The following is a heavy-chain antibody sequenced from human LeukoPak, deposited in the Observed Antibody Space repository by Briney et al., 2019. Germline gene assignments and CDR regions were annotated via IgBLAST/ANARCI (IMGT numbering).Heavy chain of an antibody. CDR1: AFSFSSFA. CDR3: ARGASMVRGDFLPYFDY. Sequence: GGSLRLSCAASAFSFSSFAMTWVRQAPGKGLEWVSGIHGSGVTTYYADSVKGRFTISRDNAKNSLYLQMNSLRAEDTAVYYCARGASMVRGDFLPYFDYWGQGTLVTVSS. CDR2: IHGSGVTT. D-gene: IGHD3-10*01. J-gene: IGHJ4*02. V-gene: IGHV3-23*01.